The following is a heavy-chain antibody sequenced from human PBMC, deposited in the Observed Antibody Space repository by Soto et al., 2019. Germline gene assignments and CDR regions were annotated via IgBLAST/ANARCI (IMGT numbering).Heavy chain of an antibody. D-gene: IGHD2-2*01. CDR3: ARDIVVVPAAESNRYYYYGIDV. CDR2: IYTSGST. J-gene: IGHJ6*02. V-gene: IGHV4-4*07. Sequence: QVQLQESGPGLVKPSETLSLTCTVSGGSISSYYWSWIRQPAGKGLEWIGRIYTSGSTNYNPSLKSRVTMSVDTSKNQFSLKLSSVTAAGTAVYYCARDIVVVPAAESNRYYYYGIDVWGQGTTVTVSS. CDR1: GGSISSYY.